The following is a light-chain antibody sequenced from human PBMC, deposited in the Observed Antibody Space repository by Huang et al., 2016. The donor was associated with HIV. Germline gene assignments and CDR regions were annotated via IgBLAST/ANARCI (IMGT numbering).Light chain of an antibody. J-gene: IGKJ1*01. CDR3: QERET. CDR2: DAS. Sequence: EIVLTQSPATLSLSPGERATLSCRASQNVGTYLAWYQQKPGQAPRLRIYDASDRATGVPGRFRGSGSGTDFTLTISSLDPEDFAVYYCQERETFGQGTRVEFK. CDR1: QNVGTY. V-gene: IGKV3-11*01.